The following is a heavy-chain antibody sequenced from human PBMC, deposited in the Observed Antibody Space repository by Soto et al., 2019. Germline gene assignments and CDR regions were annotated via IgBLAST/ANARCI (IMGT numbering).Heavy chain of an antibody. CDR2: IIPIFGTA. J-gene: IGHJ4*02. CDR1: EGTFSSYA. CDR3: ARLRRADYYASSGLEFDY. Sequence: SVKVSCKASEGTFSSYAISWVRQAPGQGLEWMGGIIPIFGTANYAQKFQGRVTITADESTSTAYMELSSLRSEDTAVYYCARLRRADYYASSGLEFDYWGQGTLVTVSS. D-gene: IGHD3-22*01. V-gene: IGHV1-69*13.